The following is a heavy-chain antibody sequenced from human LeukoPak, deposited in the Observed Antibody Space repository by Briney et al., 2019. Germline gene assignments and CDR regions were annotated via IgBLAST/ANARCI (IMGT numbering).Heavy chain of an antibody. V-gene: IGHV4-31*03. CDR3: ARNRAAAGAGTYFDY. D-gene: IGHD6-13*01. Sequence: SQTLSLTCTVSGGSISSGGYYWSWIRQHPGKGLEWIGYIYYSGSTYYNPSLKSRVTISVDTSKNQFSLKLSSVTAADTAVYYCARNRAAAGAGTYFDYWGQGTLVTVSS. J-gene: IGHJ4*02. CDR2: IYYSGST. CDR1: GGSISSGGYY.